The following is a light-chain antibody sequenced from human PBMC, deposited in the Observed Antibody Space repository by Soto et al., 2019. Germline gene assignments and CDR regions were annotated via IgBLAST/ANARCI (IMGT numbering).Light chain of an antibody. Sequence: DIQMTQSPSTLSASVGDRVTLTCRASQSISNSLAWYQQKPGKAPKLLIYEASSLKSGVPSRFSGSGSGTEYTLTISSLQPDDFATNYCQQYNGYWTFGQGTKVEIK. CDR3: QQYNGYWT. J-gene: IGKJ1*01. V-gene: IGKV1-5*03. CDR1: QSISNS. CDR2: EAS.